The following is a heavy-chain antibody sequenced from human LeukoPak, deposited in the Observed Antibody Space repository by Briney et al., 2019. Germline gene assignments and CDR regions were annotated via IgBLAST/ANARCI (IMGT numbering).Heavy chain of an antibody. CDR1: GGSISSSSYY. D-gene: IGHD2-15*01. V-gene: IGHV4-61*05. CDR2: IYYSGST. Sequence: PSETLSLTCTVSGGSISSSSYYWVWIRQPPGKGREWIGYIYYSGSTYYNPSLRSRITITVDTSKNQFSLKLSSVTAADTAVYYCARARGLYCSGGSCSDLDAFDIWGQGTMVTVSS. J-gene: IGHJ3*02. CDR3: ARARGLYCSGGSCSDLDAFDI.